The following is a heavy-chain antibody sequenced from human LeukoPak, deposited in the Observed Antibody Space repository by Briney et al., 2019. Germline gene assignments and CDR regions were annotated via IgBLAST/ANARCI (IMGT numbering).Heavy chain of an antibody. CDR3: ARFAGAAADY. Sequence: ASVKVSCKASGYTFTSYGISWVRQAPGQRLEWMGWINAGNGNTKYSQKFQGRVTITRDTSASTAYMELSSLRSEDTAVYYCARFAGAAADYWGQGTLVTVSS. CDR2: INAGNGNT. CDR1: GYTFTSYG. J-gene: IGHJ4*02. D-gene: IGHD2-2*01. V-gene: IGHV1-3*01.